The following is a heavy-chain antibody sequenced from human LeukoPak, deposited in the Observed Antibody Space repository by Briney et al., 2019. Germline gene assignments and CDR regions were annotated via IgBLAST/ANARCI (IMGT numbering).Heavy chain of an antibody. Sequence: SETLSLTCAVYGGSFSGYYWSWIRQPPGKGLEWIGEINHSGSTNYKPSLKSRVTISVDTSKNQFSLKLSSVTAADTAVYYCARGRESDCSSTSCYDEFDYWGQGTLVTVSS. J-gene: IGHJ4*02. V-gene: IGHV4-34*01. CDR1: GGSFSGYY. D-gene: IGHD2-2*01. CDR3: ARGRESDCSSTSCYDEFDY. CDR2: INHSGST.